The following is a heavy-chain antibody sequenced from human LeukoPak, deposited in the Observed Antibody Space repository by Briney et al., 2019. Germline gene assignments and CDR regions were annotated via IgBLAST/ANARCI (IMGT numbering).Heavy chain of an antibody. J-gene: IGHJ4*02. CDR2: ISRSSGSI. CDR3: VKVGNDFWSGYYSGGYFEY. Sequence: GGSLRLSCAASGFTFRDYAMNWVRQAPGKGLEWVSVISRSSGSINYADFVKGRFSLSRDNSRNTLYLQMNSLSDEDTAEYYCVKVGNDFWSGYYSGGYFEYWGQGTLVTVSS. CDR1: GFTFRDYA. D-gene: IGHD3-3*01. V-gene: IGHV3-23*01.